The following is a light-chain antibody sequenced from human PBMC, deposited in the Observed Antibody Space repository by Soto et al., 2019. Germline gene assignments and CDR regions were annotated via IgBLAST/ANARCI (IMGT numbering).Light chain of an antibody. Sequence: DIQMTQSPSSLSASVGDRVTITCQASQDISNYLSWYQQKPGKAPKLLIYDAANLQTGVPSRFSGGGSGTHFALTISSLQPEDIATYYFQHYHNLPFTFGPGTKVDVK. CDR1: QDISNY. J-gene: IGKJ3*01. CDR3: QHYHNLPFT. CDR2: DAA. V-gene: IGKV1-33*01.